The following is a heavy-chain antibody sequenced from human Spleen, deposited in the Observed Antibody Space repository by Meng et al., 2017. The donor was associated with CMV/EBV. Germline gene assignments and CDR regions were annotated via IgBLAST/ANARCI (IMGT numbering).Heavy chain of an antibody. V-gene: IGHV3-23*01. CDR2: VSATGGNT. Sequence: GGSLRLSCAASGFTFSSYTMYWVRQAPGKGLEWVSTVSATGGNTYYADYVKGRFTISRDNSKSTLYLQMNSLRAEDTALYYCAKGDYCSSTNCYHRWGQERWSPSPQ. J-gene: IGHJ5*02. D-gene: IGHD2-2*01. CDR1: GFTFSSYT. CDR3: AKGDYCSSTNCYHR.